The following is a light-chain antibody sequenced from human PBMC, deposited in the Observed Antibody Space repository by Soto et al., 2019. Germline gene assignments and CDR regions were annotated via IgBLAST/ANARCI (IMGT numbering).Light chain of an antibody. CDR1: QRLSRSS. CDR2: GAS. Sequence: EIVVTQAPGTLSLSPGDRATLSCRASQRLSRSSLARYQQKPGRAPRLRIDGASSMAPGIPDSFSGSGSGTDFTLTIRRLEPEDVAGYYCQQYGSSRRTFGQGPKVE. CDR3: QQYGSSRRT. J-gene: IGKJ1*01. V-gene: IGKV3-20*01.